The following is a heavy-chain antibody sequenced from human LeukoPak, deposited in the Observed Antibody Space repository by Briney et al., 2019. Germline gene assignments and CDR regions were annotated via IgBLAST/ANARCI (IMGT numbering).Heavy chain of an antibody. Sequence: GGSLRLSWAASGFTFRSSWMHWVRQAPGKGLVWVSRINSDGSSTSYADTVKGRFTISRDNAKNTLYLQMNSLRAEDTAVYYCARFRSGSIDYWGQGTMVTVSS. CDR2: INSDGSST. CDR3: ARFRSGSIDY. J-gene: IGHJ4*02. D-gene: IGHD1-26*01. V-gene: IGHV3-74*01. CDR1: GFTFRSSW.